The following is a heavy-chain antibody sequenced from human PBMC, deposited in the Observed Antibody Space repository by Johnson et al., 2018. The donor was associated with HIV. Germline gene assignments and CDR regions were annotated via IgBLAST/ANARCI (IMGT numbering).Heavy chain of an antibody. V-gene: IGHV3-7*05. CDR1: GFTFSTFW. J-gene: IGHJ3*02. CDR2: MNHDGSIT. Sequence: VQLVESGGGLVQPGGSLRLSCAASGFTFSTFWMSWVRQAPGKGLECVALMNHDGSITYYADSVRGRFTISRDSAQNSLYLQMNTLRAEDTAIYYCARDPGWGAFDIWGQGTVVTVSS. CDR3: ARDPGWGAFDI. D-gene: IGHD3-16*01.